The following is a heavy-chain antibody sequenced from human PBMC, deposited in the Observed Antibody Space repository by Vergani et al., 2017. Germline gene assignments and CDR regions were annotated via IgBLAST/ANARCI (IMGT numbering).Heavy chain of an antibody. D-gene: IGHD2-21*01. CDR2: IYHSGGA. CDR1: GGSITSSSYY. V-gene: IGHV4-39*07. J-gene: IGHJ3*01. Sequence: QLHLQESGPGLVKPSETLSLTCTVSGGSITSSSYYWGWIRQPPGKGLEWIGNIYHSGGAYYNPSLKGRAIMSVDASKKQFSLKLTSVTAADTAVYYCARDGGEYDKDALDVWGQGTKVTVTS. CDR3: ARDGGEYDKDALDV.